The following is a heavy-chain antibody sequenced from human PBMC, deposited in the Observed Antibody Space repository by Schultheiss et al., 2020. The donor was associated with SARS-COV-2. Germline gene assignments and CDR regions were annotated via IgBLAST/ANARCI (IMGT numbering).Heavy chain of an antibody. CDR1: GFTFSSYG. J-gene: IGHJ6*02. Sequence: GGSLRLSCAASGFTFSSYGMHWVRQAPGKGLEWVAVIWYDGSNKYYADSVKGRFTISRDNSKNTLYLQMNSLRAEDTAVYYCARERVDTMVQGALYGMDVWGQGTTVTVSS. D-gene: IGHD3-10*01. V-gene: IGHV3-33*08. CDR2: IWYDGSNK. CDR3: ARERVDTMVQGALYGMDV.